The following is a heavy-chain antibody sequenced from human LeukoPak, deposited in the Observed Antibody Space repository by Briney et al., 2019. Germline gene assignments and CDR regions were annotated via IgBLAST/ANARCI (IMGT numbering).Heavy chain of an antibody. D-gene: IGHD5-24*01. V-gene: IGHV1-46*01. CDR2: INPSGGST. CDR1: GYTFTSYY. Sequence: ASVKVSCKASGYTFTSYYMHWVRQAPGQGLEWMGIINPSGGSTSYAQKFQGRVTMTRDMSTSTVYMELSSLRSEDTAVYYCARGNYRASWATITGAGLAHDYWGQGTLVTVSS. J-gene: IGHJ4*02. CDR3: ARGNYRASWATITGAGLAHDY.